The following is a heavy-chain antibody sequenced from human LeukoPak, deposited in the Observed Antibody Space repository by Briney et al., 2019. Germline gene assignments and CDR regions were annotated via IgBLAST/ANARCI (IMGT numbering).Heavy chain of an antibody. D-gene: IGHD5-24*01. CDR1: GFTFSSYA. Sequence: PGGSLRLSCAASGFTFSSYAMSWVRQAPGKGLEWVSAISGSGGSTYYADSVKGRFTISRDNSKNTLYLQMNSLRAEDTAVYYCAKGAARWGYNFHYFDYWGQGTLVTVSS. J-gene: IGHJ4*02. CDR2: ISGSGGST. V-gene: IGHV3-23*01. CDR3: AKGAARWGYNFHYFDY.